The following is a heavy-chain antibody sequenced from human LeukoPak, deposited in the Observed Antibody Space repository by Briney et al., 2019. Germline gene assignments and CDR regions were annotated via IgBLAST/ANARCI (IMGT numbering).Heavy chain of an antibody. V-gene: IGHV4-30-2*01. J-gene: IGHJ5*02. Sequence: SQTLSLTCAVSGGSISSGGYSWSWIRQPPGKGLEWIGYIYHSGSTYYNPSLKSRVTISVDRSKNQFSLELSSVTAADTAVYYCARARSIAAAGRGNWFDPWGQGTLVTVSS. CDR1: GGSISSGGYS. D-gene: IGHD6-13*01. CDR2: IYHSGST. CDR3: ARARSIAAAGRGNWFDP.